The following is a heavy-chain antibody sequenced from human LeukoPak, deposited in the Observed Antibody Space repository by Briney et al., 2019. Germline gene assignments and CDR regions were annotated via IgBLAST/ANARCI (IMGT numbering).Heavy chain of an antibody. V-gene: IGHV3-33*06. CDR1: GFTFSSYS. D-gene: IGHD6-6*01. J-gene: IGHJ3*02. Sequence: PGGSLRLSCAASGFTFSSYSMNWVRQAPGKGLEWVAVIWYDGSNKYYADSVKGRFTISRDNSKNTLYLQMNSLRAEDTAVYYCAKEYSSSSVSAFDIWGQGTMVTVSS. CDR2: IWYDGSNK. CDR3: AKEYSSSSVSAFDI.